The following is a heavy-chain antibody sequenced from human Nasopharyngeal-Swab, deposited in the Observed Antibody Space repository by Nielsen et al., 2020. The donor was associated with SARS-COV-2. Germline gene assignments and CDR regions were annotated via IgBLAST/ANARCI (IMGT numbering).Heavy chain of an antibody. CDR2: INHSGST. CDR1: GGSFSGYY. V-gene: IGHV4-34*01. CDR3: AREEVEGSGYYYGTDV. J-gene: IGHJ6*02. D-gene: IGHD3-10*01. Sequence: SETLSLTCAVYGGSFSGYYWSWIRQPPGKGLEWIGEINHSGSTNYNPSLKSRVTISVDTSKNQFSLKLSSVTAADTAVYYCAREEVEGSGYYYGTDVWGQGTTVTVSS.